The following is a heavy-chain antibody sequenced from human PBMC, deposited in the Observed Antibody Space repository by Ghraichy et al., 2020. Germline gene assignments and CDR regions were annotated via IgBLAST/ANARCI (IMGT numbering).Heavy chain of an antibody. CDR1: GFTASSYW. J-gene: IGHJ3*02. CDR2: IINDGSST. D-gene: IGHD6-19*01. V-gene: IGHV3-74*01. CDR3: ARALAGTRNAFDI. Sequence: GGSLRLSCAASGFTASSYWMHWVRQAPGKGPVWVSRIINDGSSTNYADSVKGRFTISRDNAKNTLNLQMNSLGAEDTAVYYCARALAGTRNAFDIWGQGTMVTVSS.